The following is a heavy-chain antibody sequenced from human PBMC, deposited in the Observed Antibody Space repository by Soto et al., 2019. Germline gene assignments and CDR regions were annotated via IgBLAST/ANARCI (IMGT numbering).Heavy chain of an antibody. V-gene: IGHV1-69*06. CDR2: IVPRFGSP. Sequence: QVQLVQSGAEMRKPGSSLRVSCKASGGTFSDYAFSWVRQAPGQGLEWMGGIVPRFGSPNYAQKFGGRVTITADTPSSTVYMALSSLRFDDTAVYFGARDLIQLRLGKYSFNGMDVWGQGTTIIVSS. CDR1: GGTFSDYA. CDR3: ARDLIQLRLGKYSFNGMDV. J-gene: IGHJ6*02. D-gene: IGHD3-16*01.